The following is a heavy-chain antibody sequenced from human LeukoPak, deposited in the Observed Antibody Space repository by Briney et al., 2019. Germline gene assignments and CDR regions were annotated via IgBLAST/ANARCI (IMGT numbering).Heavy chain of an antibody. Sequence: SETLSLTCAVYGGSFSGYYWSWIRQPPEKGLEWIGEINHSGSTNYNPSLKSRVTISVDTSKNQFSLKLSSVTAADTAVYYCARFLPRYGKGLDYWGQGTLVTVFS. V-gene: IGHV4-34*01. J-gene: IGHJ4*02. CDR1: GGSFSGYY. CDR3: ARFLPRYGKGLDY. D-gene: IGHD4-17*01. CDR2: INHSGST.